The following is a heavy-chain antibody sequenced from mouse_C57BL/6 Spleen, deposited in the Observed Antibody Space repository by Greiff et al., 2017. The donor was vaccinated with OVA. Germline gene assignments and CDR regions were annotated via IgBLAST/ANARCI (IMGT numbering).Heavy chain of an antibody. CDR2: LYPGSGNT. CDR1: GYTFTDYC. J-gene: IGHJ2*01. D-gene: IGHD2-1*01. V-gene: IGHV1-84*01. CDR3: ARADFYGNYAYYFDY. Sequence: QVQLQQSGPELVKPGASVKISCKASGYTFTDYCMNWVKQRPGQGLEWIGWLYPGSGNTKYNEKFKGKATLTVDTSSSTAYMQLSSLTSEDSAVYFCARADFYGNYAYYFDYWGQGTTLTVSS.